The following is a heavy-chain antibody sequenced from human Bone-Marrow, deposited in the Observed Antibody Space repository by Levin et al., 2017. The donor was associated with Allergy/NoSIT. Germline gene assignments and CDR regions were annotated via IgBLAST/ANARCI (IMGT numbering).Heavy chain of an antibody. J-gene: IGHJ6*02. CDR2: ISYDGSNK. V-gene: IGHV3-30*18. Sequence: GESLKISCAASGFTFSSYGMHWVRQAPGKGLEWVAVISYDGSNKYYADSVKGRFTISRDNSKNTLYLQMNSLRAEDTAVYYCAKDLITEKISLTHLMDVWGQGTTVTVSS. D-gene: IGHD1-14*01. CDR3: AKDLITEKISLTHLMDV. CDR1: GFTFSSYG.